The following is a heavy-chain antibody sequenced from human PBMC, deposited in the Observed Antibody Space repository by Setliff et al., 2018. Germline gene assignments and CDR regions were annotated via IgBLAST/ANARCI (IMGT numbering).Heavy chain of an antibody. V-gene: IGHV3-23*01. CDR3: ATWTGYSIDY. CDR1: GFTFSSFA. D-gene: IGHD3-3*01. CDR2: ISGSGNKT. J-gene: IGHJ4*02. Sequence: PGGSLRLSCAASGFTFSSFAMSWVRQAPGKGLEWVAFISGSGNKTFHVDSVKGRFTVSRDNSKNALYLQMGSLRAEDMAVYYCATWTGYSIDYWGQGTLVTVSS.